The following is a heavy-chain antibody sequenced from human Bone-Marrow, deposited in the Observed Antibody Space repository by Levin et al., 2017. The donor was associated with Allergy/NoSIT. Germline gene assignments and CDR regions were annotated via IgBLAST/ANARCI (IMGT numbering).Heavy chain of an antibody. V-gene: IGHV3-48*03. CDR1: GFTFSSYE. J-gene: IGHJ4*02. Sequence: GGSLRLSCAASGFTFSSYEMNWVRQAPGKGLEWVSYISSSGSTIYYADSVKGRFTISRDNAKNSLYLQMNSLRAEDTAVYYCARHQPYGGNLEYYFDYWGQGTLVTVSS. D-gene: IGHD4-23*01. CDR2: ISSSGSTI. CDR3: ARHQPYGGNLEYYFDY.